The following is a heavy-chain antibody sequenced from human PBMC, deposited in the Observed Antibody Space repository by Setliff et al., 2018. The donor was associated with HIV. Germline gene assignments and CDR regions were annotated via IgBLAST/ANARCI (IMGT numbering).Heavy chain of an antibody. V-gene: IGHV4-39*07. D-gene: IGHD6-19*01. CDR3: AGHPVTSGWLSLNWFDP. Sequence: PSETLSLSCSVSGGSINTSSYYWAWVRQPPGNELEWIGSAYHDGTTHYRSSLRSRAAISIDTSKSQISLKVRSVTAADTAVYFCAGHPVTSGWLSLNWFDPWGQGILVTVSS. CDR1: GGSINTSSYY. J-gene: IGHJ5*01. CDR2: AYHDGTT.